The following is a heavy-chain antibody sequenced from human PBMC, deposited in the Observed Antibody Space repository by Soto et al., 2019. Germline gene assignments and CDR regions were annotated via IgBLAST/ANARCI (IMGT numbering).Heavy chain of an antibody. J-gene: IGHJ4*02. V-gene: IGHV5-51*01. Sequence: GESLKISCKGSGYSFTSYWIDWVRQMPGKGLEWMGIIYPGDSDTRYSPSFQGQVTISADKSISTAYLQWSSLKASDTAMYYCARLPSSEMATILHFDYWGQGTLVTVSS. CDR1: GYSFTSYW. CDR2: IYPGDSDT. CDR3: ARLPSSEMATILHFDY. D-gene: IGHD5-12*01.